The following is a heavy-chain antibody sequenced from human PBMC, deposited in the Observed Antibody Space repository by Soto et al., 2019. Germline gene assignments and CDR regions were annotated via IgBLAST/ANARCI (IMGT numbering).Heavy chain of an antibody. Sequence: EVQLLESGGGLVQSGGSLRLSCAASGFTYESYAMSWVRQAPGKGLEWVSGINSGGTVAHYADSVKGRFAISRDNSKNTLSLEMNSLRADDTGLYYCAISTGGFGGLFVVPSDYWGQGTLVTVSS. CDR3: AISTGGFGGLFVVPSDY. CDR2: INSGGTVA. D-gene: IGHD3-16*02. J-gene: IGHJ4*02. CDR1: GFTYESYA. V-gene: IGHV3-23*01.